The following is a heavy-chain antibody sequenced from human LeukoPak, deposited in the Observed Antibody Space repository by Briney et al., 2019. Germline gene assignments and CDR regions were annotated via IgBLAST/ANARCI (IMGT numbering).Heavy chain of an antibody. CDR2: IKQDGSEK. J-gene: IGHJ4*02. CDR3: ARGEEGSFDY. CDR1: AFTFSSYW. Sequence: PGGSLRLSCAASAFTFSSYWMSWVRQAPGKGLEWVANIKQDGSEKYYVDSVKGRFTISRDNAKNSLYLQMNSLRAEDTAVYYCARGEEGSFDYWGQGTLVTVSS. V-gene: IGHV3-7*05.